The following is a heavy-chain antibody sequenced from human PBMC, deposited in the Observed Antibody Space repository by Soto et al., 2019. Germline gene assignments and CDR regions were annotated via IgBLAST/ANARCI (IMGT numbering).Heavy chain of an antibody. CDR1: GGSFSVYY. V-gene: IGHV4-34*01. CDR2: INHSGST. J-gene: IGHJ5*02. D-gene: IGHD2-2*01. CDR3: ARGQSYCSSTTCYGRFDP. Sequence: PSETLSLTCAVYGGSFSVYYWSWIRQPPGKGLEWIGEINHSGSTNYNPSLKSRVTISVDTSKNQFSLNLSSVTAADTSVYYCARGQSYCSSTTCYGRFDPWGQGTLVTVSS.